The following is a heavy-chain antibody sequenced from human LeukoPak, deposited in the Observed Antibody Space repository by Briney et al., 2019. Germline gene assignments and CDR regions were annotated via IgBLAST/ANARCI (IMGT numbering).Heavy chain of an antibody. CDR3: ARYSSAGLEY. J-gene: IGHJ4*02. V-gene: IGHV4-61*08. D-gene: IGHD2-21*01. CDR1: GGSISSGDYY. CDR2: IYYSGRT. Sequence: PSQTLSLTCTVSGGSISSGDYYWSWIRQPPGKGLEWIGYIYYSGRTNYNPSLKSRVTISVDTSKKQFSLNLTSVTAADTAVYYRARYSSAGLEYWGQGTLVTVSS.